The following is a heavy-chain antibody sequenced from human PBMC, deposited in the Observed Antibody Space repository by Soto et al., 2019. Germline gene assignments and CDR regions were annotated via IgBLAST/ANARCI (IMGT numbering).Heavy chain of an antibody. J-gene: IGHJ6*02. Sequence: QITLMESGPTLVKPTQTLTLTCTFSGFSLNTGGVGVGWIRQPPGKALEWLALIHWDDDKRYSPSLRSRLTSTKDTSENQLVLTMTDMDPVDTATYYCTHSRCGGDCLQSYSSHYYYGVDVWGLGTTVTVSS. CDR2: IHWDDDK. V-gene: IGHV2-5*02. CDR3: THSRCGGDCLQSYSSHYYYGVDV. CDR1: GFSLNTGGVG. D-gene: IGHD2-21*02.